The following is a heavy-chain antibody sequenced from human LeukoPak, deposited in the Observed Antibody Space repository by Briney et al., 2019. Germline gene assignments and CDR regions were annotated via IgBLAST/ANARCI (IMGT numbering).Heavy chain of an antibody. CDR1: GFTLSSYG. J-gene: IGHJ6*03. V-gene: IGHV3-33*01. CDR2: LWYDGGNK. CDR3: ARVAEAYFYYMDV. Sequence: PGGSLRLSCVASGFTLSSYGMHWVRQAPGKGLEWVAVLWYDGGNKKYGDSAKGRFTISSDDSRNTLYLQMDSLRAEDTGVYYCARVAEAYFYYMDVWGEGTTVTVSS.